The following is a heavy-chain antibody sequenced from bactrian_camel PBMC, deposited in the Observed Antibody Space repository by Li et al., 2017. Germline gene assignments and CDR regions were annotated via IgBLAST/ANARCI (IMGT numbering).Heavy chain of an antibody. V-gene: IGHV3S54*01. CDR2: VYIGGGSA. J-gene: IGHJ4*01. CDR3: AADYAPIGCRVGRTPQPDDYNI. D-gene: IGHD5*01. CDR1: GDHRM. Sequence: HVQLVESGGGSVQAGGSLRLSCVVSGDHRMVAWFRQAPGKEREGVAAVYIGGGSAYYADSVKGRFTISRDNAKNTLYLRMNALKPEDTSMYYCAADYAPIGCRVGRTPQPDDYNIWGQGTQVTVS.